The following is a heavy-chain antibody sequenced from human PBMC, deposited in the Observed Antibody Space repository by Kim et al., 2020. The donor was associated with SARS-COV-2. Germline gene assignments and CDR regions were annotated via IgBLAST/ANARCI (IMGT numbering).Heavy chain of an antibody. CDR2: INASGGST. CDR1: GYTFTTYY. V-gene: IGHV1-46*03. Sequence: ASVKVSCKASGYTFTTYYMHWVRQAPGQGLEWLGIINASGGSTEYAQRLQGRLTVTRDKSTNTVFMELTSLTSGDTAVYYCVIAAETLLRGPFDFWGQGTLVTVSS. CDR3: VIAAETLLRGPFDF. J-gene: IGHJ4*02. D-gene: IGHD3-10*01.